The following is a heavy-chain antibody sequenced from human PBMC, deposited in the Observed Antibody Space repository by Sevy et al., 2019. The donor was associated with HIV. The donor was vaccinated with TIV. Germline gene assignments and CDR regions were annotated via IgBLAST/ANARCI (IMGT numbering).Heavy chain of an antibody. V-gene: IGHV1-18*01. CDR2: ISAYNGNT. Sequence: ASVKVSCKASGYTFTSYGISWVRQAPGQGLEWMGWISAYNGNTNYAQKLQGRVTMTTDTSTSTAYMELRSLISDDTAVYYCARDRPEYDFWSGYYRDYYYYYGMDVWGQGTTVTVSS. J-gene: IGHJ6*02. CDR1: GYTFTSYG. D-gene: IGHD3-3*01. CDR3: ARDRPEYDFWSGYYRDYYYYYGMDV.